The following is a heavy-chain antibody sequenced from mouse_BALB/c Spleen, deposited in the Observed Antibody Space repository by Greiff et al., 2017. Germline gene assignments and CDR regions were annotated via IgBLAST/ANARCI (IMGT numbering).Heavy chain of an antibody. J-gene: IGHJ3*01. CDR2: ISYDGSN. D-gene: IGHD2-14*01. V-gene: IGHV3-6*02. CDR3: ARGGNYGYGFAY. Sequence: DVQLQESGPGLVKPSQSLSLTCSVTGYSITSGYYWNLLRQFPGNQLEWMGYISYDGSNNYNPSLKNRISITRDTSKNQFFLKLNTVTTEDTATCYCARGGNYGYGFAYWGQGTLVTVSA. CDR1: GYSITSGYY.